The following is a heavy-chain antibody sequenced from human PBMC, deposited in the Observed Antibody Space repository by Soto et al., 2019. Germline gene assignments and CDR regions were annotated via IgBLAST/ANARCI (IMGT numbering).Heavy chain of an antibody. V-gene: IGHV1-24*01. CDR2: FDPEDGET. CDR1: GYTLTELS. J-gene: IGHJ4*02. CDR3: ATEGAEAVAGSGGFDY. D-gene: IGHD6-19*01. Sequence: QVQLVQSGAEVKKPGASVKVSCKVSGYTLTELSMHWVRQAPGKGLEWMGGFDPEDGETIYAQKFQGRVTMTXSTHTXXAYKELSSLRSEDTAVYYCATEGAEAVAGSGGFDYWGQGTLVTVSS.